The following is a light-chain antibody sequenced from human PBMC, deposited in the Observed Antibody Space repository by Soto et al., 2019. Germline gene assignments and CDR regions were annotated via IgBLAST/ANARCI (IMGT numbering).Light chain of an antibody. CDR3: LQYNHTPPT. J-gene: IGKJ1*01. CDR2: GAT. V-gene: IGKV1-17*01. CDR1: QGIKNE. Sequence: DIQMTQSPSSLSASVGDRVTITCRASQGIKNELGWYQQKSGLAPKRLIFGATTLQSGVPSRFSGSASGTDFSLIISSLQPEDFATYYCLQYNHTPPTFGQPTKVDMK.